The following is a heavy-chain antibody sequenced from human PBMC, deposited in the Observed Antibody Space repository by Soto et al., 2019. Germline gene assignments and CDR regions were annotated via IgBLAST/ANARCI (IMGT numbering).Heavy chain of an antibody. V-gene: IGHV4-59*08. CDR2: IYYSGST. Sequence: SETLSLTCTVSGGSISSYYWSWIRQPPGKGLEWIGYIYYSGSTNYNPSLKSRVTISVDTSKNQFSLKLSSVTAADTALYYCAKGTRYSYGPPDYWGQGTLVTVSS. CDR3: AKGTRYSYGPPDY. D-gene: IGHD5-18*01. CDR1: GGSISSYY. J-gene: IGHJ4*02.